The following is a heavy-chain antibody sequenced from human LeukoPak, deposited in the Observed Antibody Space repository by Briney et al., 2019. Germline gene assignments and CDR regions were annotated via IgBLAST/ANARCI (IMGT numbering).Heavy chain of an antibody. CDR3: ARTYYGSGSLYYYYYYMDV. Sequence: SETLSLTCTVSGGSISSYYWSWIRQPPGKGLEWIGYIYYSGSTDYNPSLKSRVTISVETSKNQFSLKLSSVTAADTAVYYCARTYYGSGSLYYYYYYMDVWGKGTTVTISS. J-gene: IGHJ6*03. CDR1: GGSISSYY. CDR2: IYYSGST. V-gene: IGHV4-59*01. D-gene: IGHD3-10*01.